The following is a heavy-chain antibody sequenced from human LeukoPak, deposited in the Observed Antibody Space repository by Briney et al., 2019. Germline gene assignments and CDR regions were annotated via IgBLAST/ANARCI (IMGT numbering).Heavy chain of an antibody. CDR1: GGSISSYY. V-gene: IGHV4-4*08. CDR2: IYTSGST. CDR3: ARDSSGWYDTYYYYMDV. D-gene: IGHD6-19*01. J-gene: IGHJ6*03. Sequence: SETLSLTCTVSGGSISSYYWSWIRQPPGKGLEWIGRIYTSGSTNYNPSLKSRVTISVDTSKNQFSLKLSSVTAADTAVYYCARDSSGWYDTYYYYMDVWGKGTTVTISS.